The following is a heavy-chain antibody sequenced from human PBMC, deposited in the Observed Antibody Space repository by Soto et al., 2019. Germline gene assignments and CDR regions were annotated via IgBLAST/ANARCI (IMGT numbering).Heavy chain of an antibody. V-gene: IGHV3-49*03. CDR3: TTPSVDSVTTFDY. Sequence: GGSLRLSCRASGFTFGDYAVSWFRQAPGKGLEWVGFIRSKAYGGTTEYAASVKGRFTISRDDSKSIAYLQMNSLKTEDTAVYYFTTPSVDSVTTFDYGGQGARAPVSS. D-gene: IGHD4-17*01. CDR2: IRSKAYGGTT. J-gene: IGHJ4*02. CDR1: GFTFGDYA.